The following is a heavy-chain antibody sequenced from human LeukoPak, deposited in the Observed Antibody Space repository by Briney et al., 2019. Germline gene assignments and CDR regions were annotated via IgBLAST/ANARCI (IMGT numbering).Heavy chain of an antibody. V-gene: IGHV3-64*01. CDR2: ISGNGGST. D-gene: IGHD3-10*01. J-gene: IGHJ4*02. CDR3: AKSTTYGSESYSYYFDY. CDR1: GFTFSGYA. Sequence: GGSLRPSCAASGFTFSGYAMYWGRQAPGKGXENGSGISGNGGSTFYANSVKGRFTISRDNSKNTLYLQMNSLRAEDTAVYYCAKSTTYGSESYSYYFDYWGQGTLVTVSS.